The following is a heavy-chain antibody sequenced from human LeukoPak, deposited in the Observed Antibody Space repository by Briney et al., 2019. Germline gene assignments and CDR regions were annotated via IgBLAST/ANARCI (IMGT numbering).Heavy chain of an antibody. CDR3: ASPPADYYDSSDYFDY. Sequence: SVKVSCKASGGTFSSYVISWVRQAPGQGLEWMGRIIPIIGIANYAQKFQGRVTITADKSTSTAYMELSSLRSEDTAVYYSASPPADYYDSSDYFDYWGQGTLVTVSS. CDR1: GGTFSSYV. J-gene: IGHJ4*02. D-gene: IGHD3-22*01. CDR2: IIPIIGIA. V-gene: IGHV1-69*04.